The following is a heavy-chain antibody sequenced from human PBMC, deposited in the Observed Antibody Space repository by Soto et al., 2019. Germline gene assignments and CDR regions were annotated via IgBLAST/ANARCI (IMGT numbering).Heavy chain of an antibody. CDR3: ARGGVTTVTGFRGRTGYWYFDL. CDR1: GGSISSYY. V-gene: IGHV4-4*07. Sequence: SETLSLTCTVSGGSISSYYWSWIRQPAGRGLEWIGRIYTSGSTNYNPSLKSRVTMSVDTSKNQFSLKLSSVTAADTAVYYCARGGVTTVTGFRGRTGYWYFDLWGRGTLVTVSS. CDR2: IYTSGST. D-gene: IGHD4-17*01. J-gene: IGHJ2*01.